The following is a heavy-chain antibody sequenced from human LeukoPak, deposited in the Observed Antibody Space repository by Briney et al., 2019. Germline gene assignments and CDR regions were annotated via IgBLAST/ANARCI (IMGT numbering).Heavy chain of an antibody. CDR1: GFIVGSNY. CDR3: RSMMY. V-gene: IGHV3-53*01. D-gene: IGHD3-22*01. Sequence: PGGSLRLSCVASGFIVGSNYMSWVRQAPGKGLDGVSVIYSGGKTYYADSVKGRFTISRDNSKNTLYLQMNSLRAEDTAVYYCRSMMYWGQGTLATVSS. CDR2: IYSGGKT. J-gene: IGHJ4*02.